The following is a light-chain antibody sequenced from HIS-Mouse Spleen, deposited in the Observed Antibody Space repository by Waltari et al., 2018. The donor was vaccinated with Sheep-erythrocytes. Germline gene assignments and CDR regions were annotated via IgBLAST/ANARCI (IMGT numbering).Light chain of an antibody. CDR1: KGIRND. Sequence: AIQMTQSQSSLPASVGDRVTITCRASKGIRNDLGWYQQKPGKAPKLPIYAASSLQSGVPTRFSGSGSGIDFTLNISSLQAGDFATFYCLKEYTDPDPFSQGTTLEIK. V-gene: IGKV1-6*01. CDR2: AAS. J-gene: IGKJ2*01. CDR3: LKEYTDPDP.